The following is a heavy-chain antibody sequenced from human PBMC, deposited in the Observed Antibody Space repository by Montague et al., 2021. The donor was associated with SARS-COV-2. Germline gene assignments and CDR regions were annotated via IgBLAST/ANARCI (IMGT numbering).Heavy chain of an antibody. D-gene: IGHD2-15*01. CDR1: GFTFSSYS. V-gene: IGHV3-21*01. CDR2: ISGSSSYI. CDR3: ARDGRHY. Sequence: SLRLSCAASGFTFSSYSMNWVRQAPGKGLEWVSSISGSSSYIYYADSVKGRFTISRDNAKSSLYLQMNSLRAEDTAVYYCARDGRHYWGQGTLVTVSS. J-gene: IGHJ4*02.